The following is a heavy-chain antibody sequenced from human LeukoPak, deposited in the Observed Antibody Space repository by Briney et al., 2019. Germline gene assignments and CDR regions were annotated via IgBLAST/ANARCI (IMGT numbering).Heavy chain of an antibody. CDR3: ARDQIEQSGYSSGWYTMYYYYGMDV. D-gene: IGHD6-19*01. V-gene: IGHV4-59*01. Sequence: PGGSLRLSCAASGXTFSSYAMSWVRQPPGKGLEWIGYIYYSGSTNYNPSLKSRVTISVDTSKNQFSLKLSSVTAADTAVCYCARDQIEQSGYSSGWYTMYYYYGMDVWGQGTTVTVSS. CDR1: GXTFSSYA. J-gene: IGHJ6*02. CDR2: IYYSGST.